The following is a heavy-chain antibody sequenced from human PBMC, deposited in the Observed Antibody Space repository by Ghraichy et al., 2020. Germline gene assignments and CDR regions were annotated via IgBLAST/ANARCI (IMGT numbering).Heavy chain of an antibody. Sequence: SGPTLVKPTQTLTLTCTFSGFSLSTSGVGVGWIRQPPGKALEWLALIYWDDDKRYSPSLKSRLTITKDTSKNQVVLTMTNMDPVDTATYYCARTTDYDFWSGYEQYFDYWGQGTLVTVSS. J-gene: IGHJ4*02. V-gene: IGHV2-5*02. D-gene: IGHD3-3*01. CDR2: IYWDDDK. CDR3: ARTTDYDFWSGYEQYFDY. CDR1: GFSLSTSGVG.